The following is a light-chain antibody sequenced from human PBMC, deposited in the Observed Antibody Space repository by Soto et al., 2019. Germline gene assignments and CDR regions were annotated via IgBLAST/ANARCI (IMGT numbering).Light chain of an antibody. Sequence: QSALTQPRSVSGSPGQSVTISCTGTNSDVGGYNYVSWYQQYPGKAPKLMISGVSERPSGVPDRFSGSKSGNTASLTISGLQAEDEATYYCAAWDDSLNGRVFGGGTKVTVL. J-gene: IGLJ3*02. V-gene: IGLV2-11*01. CDR1: NSDVGGYNY. CDR2: GVS. CDR3: AAWDDSLNGRV.